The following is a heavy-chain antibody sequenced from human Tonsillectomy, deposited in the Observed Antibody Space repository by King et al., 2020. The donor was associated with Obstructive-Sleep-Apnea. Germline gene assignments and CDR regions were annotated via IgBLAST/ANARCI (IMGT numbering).Heavy chain of an antibody. CDR1: GFTFSSYS. CDR3: ARQLDTDHYYYYGMDV. Sequence: VQLVESGGGLVKPGGSLRLSCAASGFTFSSYSMNWVRQAPGKGLEWVSSISSSSSYIYYAESVKGRFTISRDNAKNSLYLQMNSLRAEDTAVYYCARQLDTDHYYYYGMDVWGQGTTVTVSS. V-gene: IGHV3-21*01. J-gene: IGHJ6*02. CDR2: ISSSSSYI. D-gene: IGHD5-18*01.